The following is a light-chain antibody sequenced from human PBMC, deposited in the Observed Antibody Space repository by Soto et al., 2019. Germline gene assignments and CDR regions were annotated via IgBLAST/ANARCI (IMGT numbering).Light chain of an antibody. CDR3: QQCGISTWP. V-gene: IGKV3-20*01. CDR2: GAS. CDR1: QPVSSSY. Sequence: EIVLTQSPGILSLSPGERATLSCRASQPVSSSYLAWYQQKPGQAPRLLIYGASTRATGIPDRFSGSGSGTHFTLTISRLEPEDFAVYYCQQCGISTWPFGQGTKVDIK. J-gene: IGKJ1*01.